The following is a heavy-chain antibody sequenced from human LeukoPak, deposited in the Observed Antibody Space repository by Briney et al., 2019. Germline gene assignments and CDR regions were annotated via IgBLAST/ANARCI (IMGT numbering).Heavy chain of an antibody. CDR3: AKRRGLELLYYYYMDV. D-gene: IGHD1-7*01. CDR1: GFTFSRYG. V-gene: IGHV3-30*02. CDR2: IRYDGSNK. Sequence: PGGSLRLSCVASGFTFSRYGMHWVRQAPGKGLEWVAFIRYDGSNKDYADSVKDRFTISRDNSKNTMYLQMNSLRAEDTAVYYCAKRRGLELLYYYYMDVWGKGTTVTVSS. J-gene: IGHJ6*03.